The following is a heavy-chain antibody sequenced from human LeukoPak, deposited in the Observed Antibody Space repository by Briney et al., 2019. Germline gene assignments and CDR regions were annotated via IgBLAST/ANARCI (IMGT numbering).Heavy chain of an antibody. CDR3: ARHQIFGVVTLDY. Sequence: SETLSLTCTVSGYSISSGYYWGWIRQPPGKGLEWIGSIYYSGSTYYNPSLKSRVTISVDTSKNQFSLKLSSVTAADTAVYYCARHQIFGVVTLDYWGQGTLVTVSS. J-gene: IGHJ4*02. CDR1: GYSISSGYY. V-gene: IGHV4-38-2*02. CDR2: IYYSGST. D-gene: IGHD3-3*01.